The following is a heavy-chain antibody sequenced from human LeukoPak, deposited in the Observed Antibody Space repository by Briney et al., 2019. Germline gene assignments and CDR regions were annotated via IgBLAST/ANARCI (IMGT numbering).Heavy chain of an antibody. V-gene: IGHV3-21*01. CDR2: ISSSSTYI. D-gene: IGHD1-26*01. CDR3: ARDPYSGNYGNYYYYYMDV. CDR1: GFTFSSYT. Sequence: GGSLRLSCVDSGFTFSSYTMIWVRQAPGKGLEWVSSISSSSTYIYYADSVKGRFTISRDNAKNSLYLQMNSLGPDDTAVYYCARDPYSGNYGNYYYYYMDVWGKGTTVTISS. J-gene: IGHJ6*03.